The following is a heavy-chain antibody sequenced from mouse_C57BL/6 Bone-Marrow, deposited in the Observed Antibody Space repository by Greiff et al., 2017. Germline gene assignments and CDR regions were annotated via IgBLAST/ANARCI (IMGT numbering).Heavy chain of an antibody. V-gene: IGHV1-69*01. CDR2: IDPSDSYT. J-gene: IGHJ2*01. CDR3: AREGTVVAFDY. Sequence: QVQLQQPGAELVMPGASVKLSCKASGHTFTSYWMHWVKQRPGQGLEWIGEIDPSDSYTNYNQKFKGKSTLTVDKSSSTAYMQLSSLTSEDSAVYYCAREGTVVAFDYWGQGTTLTVSS. CDR1: GHTFTSYW. D-gene: IGHD1-1*01.